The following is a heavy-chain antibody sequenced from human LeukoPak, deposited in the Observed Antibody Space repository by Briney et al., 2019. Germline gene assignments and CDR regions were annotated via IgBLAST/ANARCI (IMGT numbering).Heavy chain of an antibody. Sequence: GGSLRLSCTASGFIFNNYGLIWVRQAPGKGQEWVSAISNDGGGTNYADFVKGRFTISRDNSKNTLFLQMNSLRAEDTALYYCAKGSSGYFFDLWGQGTLVTVSS. V-gene: IGHV3-23*01. CDR3: AKGSSGYFFDL. D-gene: IGHD3-22*01. J-gene: IGHJ4*02. CDR1: GFIFNNYG. CDR2: ISNDGGGT.